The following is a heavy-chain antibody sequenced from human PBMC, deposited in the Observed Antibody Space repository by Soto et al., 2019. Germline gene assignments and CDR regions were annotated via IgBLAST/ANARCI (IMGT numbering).Heavy chain of an antibody. J-gene: IGHJ3*01. CDR3: ARRKKKARIVAVNAADFGGFNAFDV. V-gene: IGHV1-69*01. D-gene: IGHD2-21*01. CDR2: IIPMFGTL. Sequence: QIQLVQSGAEIKKPGSSVKVSCKASGGTFSSYAINWVRQAPGQGLEWMGGIIPMFGTLKYAQTFQGRVTITADDSTSTVDMDLSSLRSGDTATYFCARRKKKARIVAVNAADFGGFNAFDVWGQGTEVIVSS. CDR1: GGTFSSYA.